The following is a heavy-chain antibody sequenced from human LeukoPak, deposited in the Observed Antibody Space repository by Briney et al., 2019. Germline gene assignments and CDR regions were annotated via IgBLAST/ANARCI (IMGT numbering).Heavy chain of an antibody. Sequence: GASLRLSCAASGFTFSSYAMTWVRQAPGKGLEGVSGISGSGGSTYYADSVKGRFTISRDNSKSTLYLQMNCLRAEDTAVYYCAQDWVAARRPHDSWGQGTLVTVSS. V-gene: IGHV3-23*01. D-gene: IGHD6-6*01. CDR2: ISGSGGST. CDR3: AQDWVAARRPHDS. J-gene: IGHJ4*02. CDR1: GFTFSSYA.